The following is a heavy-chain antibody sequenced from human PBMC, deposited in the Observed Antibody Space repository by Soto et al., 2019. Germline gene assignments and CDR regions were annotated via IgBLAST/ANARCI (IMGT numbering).Heavy chain of an antibody. D-gene: IGHD2-15*01. Sequence: EVQLVQSGAEVKKPGESLKISCKGSGYSFTSYWIGWVRQMPGKGLEWMGIIYPGDSDTRYSPSFQGQVTISADKSISTAYLQWSSLKASDTAMYYCARQRLGYCSGGSCYSDAFDIWGQGTMVTVSS. CDR2: IYPGDSDT. CDR3: ARQRLGYCSGGSCYSDAFDI. J-gene: IGHJ3*02. CDR1: GYSFTSYW. V-gene: IGHV5-51*01.